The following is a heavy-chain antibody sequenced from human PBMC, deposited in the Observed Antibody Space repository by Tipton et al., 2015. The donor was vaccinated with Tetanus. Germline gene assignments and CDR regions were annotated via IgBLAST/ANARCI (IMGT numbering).Heavy chain of an antibody. Sequence: SLRLSCVVSRISFSPYRMHWVRQAPGEGLEWVAVISHDGTNDHYADSVKGRFTISRDNSKNALFLEVNSLRPEDTAVYYCAKKGVVLSAPGAFDIWGQGTMVTVSS. CDR2: ISHDGTND. CDR1: RISFSPYR. CDR3: AKKGVVLSAPGAFDI. D-gene: IGHD2-21*01. J-gene: IGHJ3*02. V-gene: IGHV3-30*18.